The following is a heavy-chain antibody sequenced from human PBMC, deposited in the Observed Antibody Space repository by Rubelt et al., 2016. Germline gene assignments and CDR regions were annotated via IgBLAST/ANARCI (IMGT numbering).Heavy chain of an antibody. J-gene: IGHJ4*02. Sequence: QLQLQESGPGLVKPSETLSLTCTVSGGSISSSTYYWGWIRQPPGQGLEWIGSIYYSGSTYYNPSLKSRVTISVDTSKNQFSLKLSSVIAADTAVYYCARQGAYKFDYWGQGTLVTVSS. CDR2: IYYSGST. V-gene: IGHV4-39*01. CDR1: GGSISSSTYY. D-gene: IGHD1-1*01. CDR3: ARQGAYKFDY.